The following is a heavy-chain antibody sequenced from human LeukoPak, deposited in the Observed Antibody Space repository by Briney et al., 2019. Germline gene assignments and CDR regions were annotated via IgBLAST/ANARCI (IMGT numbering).Heavy chain of an antibody. CDR3: ARGHSSTYYFKY. D-gene: IGHD3-22*01. CDR1: GLTCSSET. J-gene: IGHJ4*02. CDR2: ISSSSSTI. Sequence: SRILSCSATGLTCSSETLNCGRKVQKKRLEWLAFISSSSSTINYADSVKGRFTISRDNANNSLYLQMNSLRAEDTAVYYCARGHSSTYYFKYWGQGTLVTVSS. V-gene: IGHV3-48*04.